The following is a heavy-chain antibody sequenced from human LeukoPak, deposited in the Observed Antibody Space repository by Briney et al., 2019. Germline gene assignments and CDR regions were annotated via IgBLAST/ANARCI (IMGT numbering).Heavy chain of an antibody. CDR3: AKRYCGSGSCYHFDY. D-gene: IGHD2-15*01. J-gene: IGHJ4*02. Sequence: GGSLRLSCAASGVTFSSYAMSWVRQAPGKGLEWVSGISGSGDSTYYPDSVKGRFTISRDNSKNTVYLQMNSLRAEDTAVYYCAKRYCGSGSCYHFDYWGQGTLVTVSS. CDR1: GVTFSSYA. CDR2: ISGSGDST. V-gene: IGHV3-23*01.